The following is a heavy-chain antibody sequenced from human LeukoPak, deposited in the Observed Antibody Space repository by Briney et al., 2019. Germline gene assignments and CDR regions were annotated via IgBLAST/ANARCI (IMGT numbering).Heavy chain of an antibody. Sequence: TGGSLRLSCAASGFTFSSYWMHWDRQAPGKGLVWVSRINSDGSSTSYADSVKGRFTISRDNAKNTLYLQMNSLRAEDTAVYYCARALGYCSGGSCYSLGDAFDIWGQGTMVTVSS. CDR1: GFTFSSYW. CDR2: INSDGSST. J-gene: IGHJ3*02. V-gene: IGHV3-74*01. CDR3: ARALGYCSGGSCYSLGDAFDI. D-gene: IGHD2-15*01.